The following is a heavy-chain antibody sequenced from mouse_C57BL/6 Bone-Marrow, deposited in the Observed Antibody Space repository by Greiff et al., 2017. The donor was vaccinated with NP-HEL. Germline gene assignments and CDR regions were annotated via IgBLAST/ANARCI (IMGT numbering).Heavy chain of an antibody. CDR1: GFNIKDYY. CDR2: IDPEDGDT. Sequence: EVQLQQSGAELVRPGASVKLSCTASGFNIKDYYMHWVKQRPEQGLEWIGRIDPEDGDTEYAPKFQGKATMTADTSSNTAYLQLSSLTSEDTAVYYCTTGVHRTPYGSSYFDYWGQGTTLTVSS. CDR3: TTGVHRTPYGSSYFDY. D-gene: IGHD1-1*01. J-gene: IGHJ2*01. V-gene: IGHV14-1*01.